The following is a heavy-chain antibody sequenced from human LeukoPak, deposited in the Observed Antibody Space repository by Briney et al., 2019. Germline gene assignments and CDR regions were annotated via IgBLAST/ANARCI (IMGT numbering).Heavy chain of an antibody. J-gene: IGHJ3*02. CDR1: GYTFTSYA. V-gene: IGHV1-3*01. CDR3: ARVVTTVISGAFDI. Sequence: ASVKVSCKASGYTFTSYAMHWVRQAPGQRLEWMGWINAGNGNTKYSQKFQGRVTITRDTSASTAYMELSSLRSEDTAVYYCARVVTTVISGAFDIWGQGTMVTVSS. CDR2: INAGNGNT. D-gene: IGHD4-11*01.